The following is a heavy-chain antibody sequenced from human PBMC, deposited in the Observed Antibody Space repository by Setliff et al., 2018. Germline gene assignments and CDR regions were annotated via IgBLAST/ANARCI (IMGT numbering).Heavy chain of an antibody. D-gene: IGHD6-19*01. CDR1: GFTFSGYW. Sequence: GGSLRLSCVASGFTFSGYWMHWVRQVPGKRLMWVGRITPGGVTTHADSVKGRFTISRDNAKNTLYLQMNSLRAEDTAVYYCARVGIAVAGGFDLWGRGTLVTVSS. CDR3: ARVGIAVAGGFDL. J-gene: IGHJ2*01. CDR2: ITPGGVT. V-gene: IGHV3-74*03.